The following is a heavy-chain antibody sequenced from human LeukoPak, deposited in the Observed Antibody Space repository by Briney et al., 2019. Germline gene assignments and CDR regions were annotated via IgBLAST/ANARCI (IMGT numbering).Heavy chain of an antibody. V-gene: IGHV3-48*03. Sequence: PGGSLRLSCAASGFTFSSYEMNWVRQTPGKGLEWVSYISSGSTIYDADSVKGRFTISRDNAKNSLYLQINSLRAEDTAFYYCARDSIAVAGAPFDYWGQGTLVTVSS. CDR3: ARDSIAVAGAPFDY. CDR2: ISSGSTI. D-gene: IGHD6-19*01. CDR1: GFTFSSYE. J-gene: IGHJ4*02.